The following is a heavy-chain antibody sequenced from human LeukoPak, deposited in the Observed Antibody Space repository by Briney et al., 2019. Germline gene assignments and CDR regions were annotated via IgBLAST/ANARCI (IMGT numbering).Heavy chain of an antibody. Sequence: QSGGSLRLSCAASAFTFSSYWMTWVRQPPGKGLEWVASIKPDGSAKYYVDSVKGRFTISRDNTKNSLYLQMNSLRAEDTAVYYCATRILGWGQGTLVTVSS. V-gene: IGHV3-7*01. CDR3: ATRILG. CDR2: IKPDGSAK. CDR1: AFTFSSYW. J-gene: IGHJ4*02. D-gene: IGHD3-3*01.